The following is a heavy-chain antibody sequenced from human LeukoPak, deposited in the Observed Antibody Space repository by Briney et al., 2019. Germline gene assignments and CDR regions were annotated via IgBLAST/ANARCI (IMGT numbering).Heavy chain of an antibody. Sequence: GGSLRLSCAASGFTVSRNYMSWVRQAPGKGLEWVSCVSSSGTTMYHADSVKGRFTISRDNAKNSLYLQMNSLRAEDTAVYYCARRYCSRASCLFDYWGQGTLVTVSS. CDR3: ARRYCSRASCLFDY. CDR1: GFTVSRNY. V-gene: IGHV3-48*03. CDR2: VSSSGTTM. J-gene: IGHJ4*02. D-gene: IGHD2-2*01.